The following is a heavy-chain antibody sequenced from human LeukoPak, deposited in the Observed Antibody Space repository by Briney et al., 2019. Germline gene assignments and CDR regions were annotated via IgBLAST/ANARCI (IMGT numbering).Heavy chain of an antibody. CDR2: ISGGGGST. D-gene: IGHD5-18*01. J-gene: IGHJ4*02. V-gene: IGHV3-23*01. CDR1: GFSFSSYA. Sequence: GGSLRLSCAASGFSFSSYAMSWVRQAPGKGLEWVSAISGGGGSTYYADSVKGRFTISRDSATNTLYSQMNSLRAEDTAIYYCVRDGEYSHGIDFDYWGQGTLVTASP. CDR3: VRDGEYSHGIDFDY.